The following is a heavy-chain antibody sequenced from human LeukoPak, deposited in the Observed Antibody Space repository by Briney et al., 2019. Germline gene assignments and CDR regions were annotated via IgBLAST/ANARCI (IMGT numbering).Heavy chain of an antibody. J-gene: IGHJ3*02. CDR2: INPNSGGT. Sequence: ASVKVSCKASGYTFTDYYMHWVRQAPGQGLGWMGWINPNSGGTNYAQKFQGRVTMTRDTSISTAYMELSRLRSDDTAVYYCASIRVGATDDAFDIWGQGTMVTVSS. CDR1: GYTFTDYY. D-gene: IGHD1-26*01. CDR3: ASIRVGATDDAFDI. V-gene: IGHV1-2*02.